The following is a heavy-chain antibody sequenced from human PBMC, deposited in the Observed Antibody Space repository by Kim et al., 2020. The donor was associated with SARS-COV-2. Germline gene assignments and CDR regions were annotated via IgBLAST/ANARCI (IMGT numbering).Heavy chain of an antibody. CDR2: IWSDGSNK. D-gene: IGHD3-22*01. V-gene: IGHV3-33*01. CDR1: GFTVSSYG. CDR3: GRAKAYSDRYYGMDV. Sequence: GGSLRLSCAASGFTVSSYGMHWVRQAPGKGLEWVSVIWSDGSNKYYADFVKGRFTTIRDNSKNTLHLQMNSLGAEDTAVYYCGRAKAYSDRYYGMDVWG. J-gene: IGHJ6*02.